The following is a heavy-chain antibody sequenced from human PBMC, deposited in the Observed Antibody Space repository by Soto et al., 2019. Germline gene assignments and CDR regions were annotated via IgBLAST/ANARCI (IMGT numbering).Heavy chain of an antibody. Sequence: QVQLVQSGAEVKKPGASVKVSCKASGYTFTSYGVSWVRQAPGQGLEWMGWISGYNGNTNYAQKLKGRVTMTTDTSTSTAYMELRRLRSDDTAVYYCASAGKYYYGSGSPYYYGMDVWGQGITVTVSS. V-gene: IGHV1-18*04. D-gene: IGHD3-10*01. CDR3: ASAGKYYYGSGSPYYYGMDV. CDR2: ISGYNGNT. J-gene: IGHJ6*02. CDR1: GYTFTSYG.